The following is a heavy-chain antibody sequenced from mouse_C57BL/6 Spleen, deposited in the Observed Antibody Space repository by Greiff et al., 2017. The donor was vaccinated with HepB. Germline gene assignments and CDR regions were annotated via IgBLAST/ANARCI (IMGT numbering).Heavy chain of an antibody. V-gene: IGHV1-82*01. Sequence: VHLVESGPELVKPGASVKISCKASGYAFSSSWMNWVKQRPGKGLEWIGRIYPGDGDTNYNGKFKGKATLTADKSSSTAYMQLSSLTSEDSAVYFCARSRNYWFAYWGQGTLVTVSA. CDR3: ARSRNYWFAY. D-gene: IGHD2-1*01. CDR1: GYAFSSSW. CDR2: IYPGDGDT. J-gene: IGHJ3*01.